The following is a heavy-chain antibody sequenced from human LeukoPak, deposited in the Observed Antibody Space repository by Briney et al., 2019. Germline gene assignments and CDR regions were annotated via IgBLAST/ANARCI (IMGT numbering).Heavy chain of an antibody. D-gene: IGHD3-10*01. CDR3: ARGDYRYYYGSGSYDY. Sequence: GASVKVSCKASGYTFTSYYMHWVRQAPGQGLEWMGIINPSGGSTSYAQKFQGRVTMTRDMSTSTVYMELSSLRSEDTAVYYCARGDYRYYYGSGSYDYWGQGTLVTVSS. J-gene: IGHJ4*02. CDR1: GYTFTSYY. CDR2: INPSGGST. V-gene: IGHV1-46*01.